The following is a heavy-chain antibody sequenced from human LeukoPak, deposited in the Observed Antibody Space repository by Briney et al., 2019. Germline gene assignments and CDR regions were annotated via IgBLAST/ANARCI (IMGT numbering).Heavy chain of an antibody. CDR2: MKEDGSQE. CDR3: ARDDYDSSGYYYAGYFDY. Sequence: GGSLRLSCAASGFTFSHYWMTWVRQAPGKGLEWVANMKEDGSQETYVDSVEGRFTISRDNAKNSLYLQMNSLRDEDTAVYYCARDDYDSSGYYYAGYFDYWGQGTLVTVSS. J-gene: IGHJ4*02. D-gene: IGHD3-22*01. V-gene: IGHV3-7*01. CDR1: GFTFSHYW.